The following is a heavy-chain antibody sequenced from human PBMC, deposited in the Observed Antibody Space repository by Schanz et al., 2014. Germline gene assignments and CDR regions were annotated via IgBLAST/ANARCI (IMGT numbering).Heavy chain of an antibody. V-gene: IGHV1-18*01. Sequence: QILLVQPGPEVKKPGASVTVSCKASGYDFHIYAYSWGRQAPGQGPEWIGWISGYTGDTKYAQKFQHRVNMTTDRTTSTVYMELRSLRFDDTAVYFCARDNGRIPAANSFDYWGQGTLVIVSS. CDR1: GYDFHIYA. CDR2: ISGYTGDT. D-gene: IGHD1-26*01. J-gene: IGHJ4*02. CDR3: ARDNGRIPAANSFDY.